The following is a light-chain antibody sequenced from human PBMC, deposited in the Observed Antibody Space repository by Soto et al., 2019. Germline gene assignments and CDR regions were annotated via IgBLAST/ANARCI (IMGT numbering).Light chain of an antibody. J-gene: IGLJ1*01. CDR3: SSYAITSTPIYV. Sequence: QSALTQPASVSGSPGQSITISCTGTSSDVGRYNYVSWYQHHPGKAPKLMISEVSNLPSGISNRFSGSKSGNTASLTISGLQAEDEADYYCSSYAITSTPIYVFGTGTKVTVL. CDR1: SSDVGRYNY. CDR2: EVS. V-gene: IGLV2-14*01.